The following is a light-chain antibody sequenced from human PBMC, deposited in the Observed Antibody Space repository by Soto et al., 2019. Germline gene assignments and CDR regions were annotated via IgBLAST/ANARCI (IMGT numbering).Light chain of an antibody. CDR2: GAS. CDR3: QHYGTAPRT. Sequence: VLKKSPATLSVYPGERATLSCRASQSVSSNLAWHQQRPGQAPRLLIYGASTRATGVPARCSGGGSGTYFALTISRLEPEDSAVYCCQHYGTAPRTFGQGTKVDI. CDR1: QSVSSN. V-gene: IGKV3-20*01. J-gene: IGKJ1*01.